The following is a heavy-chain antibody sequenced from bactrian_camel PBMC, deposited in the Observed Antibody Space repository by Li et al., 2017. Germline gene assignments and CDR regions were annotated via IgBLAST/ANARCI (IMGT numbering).Heavy chain of an antibody. D-gene: IGHD3*01. Sequence: HVQLVESGGGSVQAGGSLRLSCVASGVTHSWYCMAWFRQAPGKEREGVAAIDPDGGTSYADFVKGRFTISKDNSNNTLYLQMNNLDADDTGMYSCATGQIWVRNHRRQCEYDPTGQGTQVTVS. CDR2: IDPDGGT. J-gene: IGHJ4*01. CDR1: GVTHSWYC. V-gene: IGHV3S1*01.